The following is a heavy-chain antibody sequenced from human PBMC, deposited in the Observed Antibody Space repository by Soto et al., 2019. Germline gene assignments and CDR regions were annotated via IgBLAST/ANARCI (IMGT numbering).Heavy chain of an antibody. V-gene: IGHV4-31*03. J-gene: IGHJ6*02. D-gene: IGHD2-21*02. Sequence: QVQLQESGPGLVKHSQTLSLTCTVSGGSISSGGYYCSWIRQQPGKGMEWIGYIYYRGSTYYNPSLKRRVTLSVATSTKQLSLKLSSVTAADTAAYYCARVCGGDCRHGMDVGVQGTTVTVSS. CDR1: GGSISSGGYY. CDR3: ARVCGGDCRHGMDV. CDR2: IYYRGST.